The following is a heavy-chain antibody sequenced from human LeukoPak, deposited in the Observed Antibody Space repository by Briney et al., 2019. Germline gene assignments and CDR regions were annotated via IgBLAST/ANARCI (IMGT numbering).Heavy chain of an antibody. Sequence: PSETLSLTCAVYGGSFSGYYWSWIRQPPGKGLEWIGEINHSGSTNYNPSLKSRVTISVDTSKNQFSLKLSSVTAADTAVYYCARQGAAAGTYYYYMDVWGKGTTVTISS. CDR3: ARQGAAAGTYYYYMDV. D-gene: IGHD6-13*01. V-gene: IGHV4-34*01. CDR1: GGSFSGYY. J-gene: IGHJ6*03. CDR2: INHSGST.